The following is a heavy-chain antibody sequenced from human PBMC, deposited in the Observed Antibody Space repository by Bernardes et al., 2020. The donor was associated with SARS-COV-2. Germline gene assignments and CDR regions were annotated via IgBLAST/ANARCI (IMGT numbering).Heavy chain of an antibody. J-gene: IGHJ4*02. CDR3: AKDLGFSLI. V-gene: IGHV3-23*01. Sequence: GGSLRLSCAVSGFTISSYGMKWVRQAPGKGLEWVSGINPAGGTYYADSVKGRFTISRDNSKNKLYLQMNSLRVEDTAIYYCAKDLGFSLIWGQGTLVTVSS. CDR2: INPAGGT. CDR1: GFTISSYG. D-gene: IGHD2-15*01.